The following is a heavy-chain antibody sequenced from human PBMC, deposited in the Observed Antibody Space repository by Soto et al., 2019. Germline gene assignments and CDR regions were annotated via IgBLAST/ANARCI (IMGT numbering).Heavy chain of an antibody. CDR3: ATSVAAAGYYYGMDV. J-gene: IGHJ6*02. Sequence: KTSETLSVNCAVYGGAFSGYYWSWIRQPPGKGLEWIGEINHSGSTNYNPSLKSRVTISVDTSKNQFSLKLSSVTAADTAVYYCATSVAAAGYYYGMDVWGQGTTVTVSS. CDR1: GGAFSGYY. V-gene: IGHV4-34*01. CDR2: INHSGST. D-gene: IGHD6-13*01.